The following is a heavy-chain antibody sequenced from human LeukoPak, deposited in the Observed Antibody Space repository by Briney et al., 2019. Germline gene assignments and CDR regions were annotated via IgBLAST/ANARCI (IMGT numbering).Heavy chain of an antibody. CDR1: GFTFSNYW. D-gene: IGHD2-2*02. Sequence: GGSLRLSCAASGFTFSNYWMSWVRQAPGKGLEWVARIKDDGSEKYYVDSVKGRFTISRDNAKNSLYLQMNSLRAEDTAVYYCARDLGYCTSINCYTRLDPWGQGTLVTVSS. CDR3: ARDLGYCTSINCYTRLDP. V-gene: IGHV3-7*01. J-gene: IGHJ5*02. CDR2: IKDDGSEK.